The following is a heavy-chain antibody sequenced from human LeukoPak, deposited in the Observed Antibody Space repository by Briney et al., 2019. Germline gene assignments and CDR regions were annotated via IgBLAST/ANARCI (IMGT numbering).Heavy chain of an antibody. D-gene: IGHD3-22*01. V-gene: IGHV3-9*01. CDR3: ARASYYYDTTGLGAVDI. CDR1: GFTFNDHA. Sequence: PGGSLRLSCAASGFTFNDHAMYWVRQAPGRGLEWVSGINWNSDNIGYADSLKGRFTISRDDAKNSLFLQMNSLRTEDTALYYRARASYYYDTTGLGAVDIWGQGTMVTVSS. CDR2: INWNSDNI. J-gene: IGHJ3*02.